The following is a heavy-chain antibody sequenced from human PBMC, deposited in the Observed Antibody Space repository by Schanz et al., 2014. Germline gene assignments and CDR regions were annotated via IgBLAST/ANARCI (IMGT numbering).Heavy chain of an antibody. CDR1: GYTFSSHG. D-gene: IGHD5-12*01. J-gene: IGHJ4*02. CDR3: ARGIGGYGANNYFDY. CDR2: ISAYNGNT. Sequence: QVQVVQSGAELKKPGASVKVSCKASGYTFSSHGIHWLRQAPGQSLEWMGWISAYNGNTKYPQKLQGRVTMTTDTSTSTAYMELRSLRSDDTAVYYCARGIGGYGANNYFDYWGQGTLVTVSS. V-gene: IGHV1-18*01.